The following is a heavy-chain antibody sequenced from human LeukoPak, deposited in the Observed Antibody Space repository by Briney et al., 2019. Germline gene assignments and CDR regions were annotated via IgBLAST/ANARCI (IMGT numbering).Heavy chain of an antibody. V-gene: IGHV4-59*01. J-gene: IGHJ6*02. CDR3: ARGDLWFGSPYYYGMDV. CDR2: IYYSGST. Sequence: SETLSLTCTVSGGSISSYYWSWIRQPPGKGLEWIGYIYYSGSTNYNPSLKSRVTISVDTSKNQFSLKLSSVTAADTAVYYCARGDLWFGSPYYYGMDVWGQGTTVTVSS. CDR1: GGSISSYY. D-gene: IGHD3-10*01.